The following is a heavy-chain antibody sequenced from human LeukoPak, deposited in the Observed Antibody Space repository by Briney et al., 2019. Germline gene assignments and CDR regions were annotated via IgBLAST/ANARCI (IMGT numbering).Heavy chain of an antibody. Sequence: GASVKVSCQASGYTFTSYGISWVRPAPGQGLEWMGWISAYNGNTNYAHKLQGRVTMATDTSTSTAYRELRTPRTDDTAVYYWARDVSPLAAAGITPYNWFDLWGQGTLVTVSS. D-gene: IGHD6-13*01. CDR2: ISAYNGNT. CDR3: ARDVSPLAAAGITPYNWFDL. V-gene: IGHV1-18*01. J-gene: IGHJ5*02. CDR1: GYTFTSYG.